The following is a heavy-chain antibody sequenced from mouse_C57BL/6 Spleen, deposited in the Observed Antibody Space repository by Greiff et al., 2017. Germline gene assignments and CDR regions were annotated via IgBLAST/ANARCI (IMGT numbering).Heavy chain of an antibody. D-gene: IGHD3-2*02. CDR2: ISYDGSK. Sequence: DVKLVESGPGLVKPSQSLSLTCSVTGYSITSGYYWNWIRQFPGNKLERMGYISYDGSKNYNPSLKNRISITRDTSKNPFFLKLKSVTTEDTATYYCARRGSSGWYFDYWGQGTTLTVSS. J-gene: IGHJ2*01. CDR1: GYSITSGYY. V-gene: IGHV3-6*01. CDR3: ARRGSSGWYFDY.